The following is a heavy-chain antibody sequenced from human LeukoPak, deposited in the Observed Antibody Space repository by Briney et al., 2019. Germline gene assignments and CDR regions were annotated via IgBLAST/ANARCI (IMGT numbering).Heavy chain of an antibody. CDR1: GFTFRTCG. CDR3: AKDHAGTGRAFEY. Sequence: GGSLRLSCATSGFTFRTCGVHWVRQAPGKGLEWVALMSSDGIKTYYADSVKGRFTISRDSSKDTLYLQMSSLRADDTAVYYCAKDHAGTGRAFEYWGQGTLVTVSS. CDR2: MSSDGIKT. J-gene: IGHJ4*02. D-gene: IGHD1-1*01. V-gene: IGHV3-30*04.